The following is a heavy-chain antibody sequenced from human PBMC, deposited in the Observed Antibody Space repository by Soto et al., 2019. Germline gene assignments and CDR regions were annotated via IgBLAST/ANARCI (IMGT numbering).Heavy chain of an antibody. J-gene: IGHJ4*02. CDR3: ARVDGDGNYFDY. CDR2: IYYSGST. D-gene: IGHD4-17*01. Sequence: QVQLQESGPGLVKPSQTLSLTCTVSGGSISSGGYYWSWIRQHPGKGLEWIGYIYYSGSTYYNPSLKSRVXIXVXXSKNQFSLKLSSVTAADTAVYYCARVDGDGNYFDYWGQGTLVTVSS. CDR1: GGSISSGGYY. V-gene: IGHV4-31*03.